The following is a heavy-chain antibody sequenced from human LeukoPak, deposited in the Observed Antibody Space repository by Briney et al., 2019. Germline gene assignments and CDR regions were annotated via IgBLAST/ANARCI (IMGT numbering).Heavy chain of an antibody. V-gene: IGHV3-13*01. D-gene: IGHD5-18*01. CDR3: VREARGYHYTYFDY. CDR2: VSSGFHA. CDR1: GFTLGSHD. Sequence: TGGSLRLSCTASGFTLGSHDMNWVRQIPGQGLEWVAAVSSGFHAFFADSVQGRFTVSREDARNSLYLQMNSLRAGDTAVYYCVREARGYHYTYFDYWGQGTLVTVSS. J-gene: IGHJ4*02.